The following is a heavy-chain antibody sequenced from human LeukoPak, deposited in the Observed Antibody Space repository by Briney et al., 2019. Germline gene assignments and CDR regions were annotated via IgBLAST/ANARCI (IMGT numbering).Heavy chain of an antibody. CDR2: ISAYNGNT. CDR1: GYTFTSYG. V-gene: IGHV1-18*01. J-gene: IGHJ4*02. CDR3: ARTTYYDFWSGWYYFDY. Sequence: ASVKVSCKASGYTFTSYGISWVRQAPGQGLEWMGWISAYNGNTNYAQKLQGRVTMTTDTSTSTAYMELRSLRPDDTAVYYCARTTYYDFWSGWYYFDYWGQGTLVTVSS. D-gene: IGHD3-3*01.